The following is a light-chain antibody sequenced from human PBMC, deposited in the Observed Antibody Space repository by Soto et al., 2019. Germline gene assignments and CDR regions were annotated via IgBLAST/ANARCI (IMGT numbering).Light chain of an antibody. CDR3: HQYGVSPKT. V-gene: IGKV3-20*01. CDR2: GVS. J-gene: IGKJ1*01. Sequence: EIVLTQSPGTLSLSPGERATLSCRASQSISANYLAWYQQKPGQAPRLLIYGVSIRATGISDRFAGSGSGPDFTLTISRLEPEDFAVYYCHQYGVSPKTFGQGTTVVLK. CDR1: QSISANY.